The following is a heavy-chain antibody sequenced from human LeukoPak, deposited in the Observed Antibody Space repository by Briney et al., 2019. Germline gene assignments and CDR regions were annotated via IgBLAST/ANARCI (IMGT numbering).Heavy chain of an antibody. D-gene: IGHD5-12*01. J-gene: IGHJ4*02. CDR1: GFIFSSYA. Sequence: PGRSVRLSCAACGFIFSSYAMHWVRQAPGKGREWVGVISYDGSNKYYADSVKGRVTISRDNSKNTLYLQMNSLRAEDTAVYYCARDLPRGYSGYDRGLDYWGQGTLVTVSS. CDR2: ISYDGSNK. V-gene: IGHV3-30*04. CDR3: ARDLPRGYSGYDRGLDY.